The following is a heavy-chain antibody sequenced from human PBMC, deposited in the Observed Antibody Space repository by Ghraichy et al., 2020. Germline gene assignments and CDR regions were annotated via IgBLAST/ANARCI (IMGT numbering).Heavy chain of an antibody. Sequence: GGSLRLSCAASGLTVSSNYMSWVRQAPGKGLEWIAVICSVGSKYYADSVKGRCTISRDNSKNTLYLQMNSLRTEDTTVYYCAKTAYDHWAPGTPVTVSS. CDR1: GLTVSSNY. J-gene: IGHJ4*02. V-gene: IGHV3-53*01. CDR3: AKTAYDH. CDR2: ICSVGSK.